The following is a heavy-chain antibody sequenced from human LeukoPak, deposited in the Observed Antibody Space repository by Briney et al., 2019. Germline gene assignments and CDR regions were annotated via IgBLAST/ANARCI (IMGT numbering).Heavy chain of an antibody. CDR3: ARMSSGYYHFDY. V-gene: IGHV4-59*12. J-gene: IGHJ4*02. Sequence: SETLSLTCTVSGGSISSYYWSWIRQPPGKGLEWIGYIYYSGSTNYNPSLKSRVTMSVDTSKNQFSLKLSSVTAADTAVYYCARMSSGYYHFDYWGQGTLVTVSS. CDR1: GGSISSYY. D-gene: IGHD3-22*01. CDR2: IYYSGST.